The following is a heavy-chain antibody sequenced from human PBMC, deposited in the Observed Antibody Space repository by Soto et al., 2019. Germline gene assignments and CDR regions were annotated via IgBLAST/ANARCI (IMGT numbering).Heavy chain of an antibody. CDR1: GFTFSSYG. Sequence: QVQLVESGGGVVQPGRSLRLSCAASGFTFSSYGMHWVRQAPGKGLEWVAVISYDGSNKYYADSVKGRFTISRDNSKNTLYLQMNSLRAEDTAVYYCAKSDYAVPLDYWGQGTLVTVSS. CDR3: AKSDYAVPLDY. V-gene: IGHV3-30*18. J-gene: IGHJ4*02. CDR2: ISYDGSNK. D-gene: IGHD4-17*01.